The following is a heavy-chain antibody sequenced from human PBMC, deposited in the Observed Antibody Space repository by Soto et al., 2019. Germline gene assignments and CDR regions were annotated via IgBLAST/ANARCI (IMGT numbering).Heavy chain of an antibody. J-gene: IGHJ4*02. CDR1: GGSLSGYY. CDR3: ARGQEGVVATH. Sequence: QVQLQQWGAGLLKPSETLSLNCAVNGGSLSGYYWSWIRQPPGKGLEWIGEIKDGGRTNYSPSLKSRAPISSDTSNNQFSLGLYSVTAADTGVYYCARGQEGVVATHWDQGTLVTVSS. CDR2: IKDGGRT. V-gene: IGHV4-34*01. D-gene: IGHD5-12*01.